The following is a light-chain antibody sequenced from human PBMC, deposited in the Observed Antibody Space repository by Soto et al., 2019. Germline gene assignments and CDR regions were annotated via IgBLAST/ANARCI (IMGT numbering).Light chain of an antibody. J-gene: IGLJ1*01. CDR3: SSYTSSRTHYV. CDR1: SSDVGGYNY. Sequence: QSALSQPASVSGSPGHSITISCTGTSSDVGGYNYVSWYQQHPGKAPKLMIYEVSNRPSGVSNRFSGSKSGNTASLTISGLQAEDEADYYCSSYTSSRTHYVFGTGTKVTVL. CDR2: EVS. V-gene: IGLV2-14*01.